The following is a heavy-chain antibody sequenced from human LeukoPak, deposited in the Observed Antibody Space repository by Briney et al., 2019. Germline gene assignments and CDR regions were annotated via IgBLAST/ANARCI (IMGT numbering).Heavy chain of an antibody. CDR2: ISDNGGRT. V-gene: IGHV3-64*01. J-gene: IGHJ6*02. Sequence: HPGGSLRLSCAASGFTFSSYAMYWVRQAPGKGLEYVAVISDNGGRTYYANSVKGRFTISRDNSKNTLYLQMGSLRVEDMAVYYCARDSRGIVGATYHGLDVWGQGTTVTVSS. CDR3: ARDSRGIVGATYHGLDV. CDR1: GFTFSSYA. D-gene: IGHD1-26*01.